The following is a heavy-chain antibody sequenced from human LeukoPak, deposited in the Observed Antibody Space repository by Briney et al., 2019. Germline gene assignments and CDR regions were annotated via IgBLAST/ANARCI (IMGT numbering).Heavy chain of an antibody. CDR2: MNPNSGNT. V-gene: IGHV1-8*01. Sequence: ASVKVSCKASGYTFSSHDINWVRQATGQGLEWMGWMNPNSGNTGFAKNFQGRATITSDTSISTAYMELSSLRSEDTAVYYCARIVSFEVVTSPRAFDIWGQGTMVTVSS. CDR1: GYTFSSHD. CDR3: ARIVSFEVVTSPRAFDI. J-gene: IGHJ3*02. D-gene: IGHD3-3*01.